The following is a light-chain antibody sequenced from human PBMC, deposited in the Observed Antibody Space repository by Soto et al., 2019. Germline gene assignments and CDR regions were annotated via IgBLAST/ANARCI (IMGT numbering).Light chain of an antibody. CDR3: CLCLGATSYV. Sequence: QSALAQPASVSGAPGQSITISCTGTSGIVGSFSLVSWYQQHPGKAPKVMISEGHRRPSGVPDRFSGSTSVNSASLTISGLQADYGADYHCCLCLGATSYVFGTGTKVTVL. CDR1: SGIVGSFSL. V-gene: IGLV2-23*01. J-gene: IGLJ1*01. CDR2: EGH.